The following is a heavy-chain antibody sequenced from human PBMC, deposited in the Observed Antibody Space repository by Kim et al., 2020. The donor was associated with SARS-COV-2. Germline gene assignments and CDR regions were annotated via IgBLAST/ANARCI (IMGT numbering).Heavy chain of an antibody. D-gene: IGHD3-22*01. Sequence: GGSLILSCAASGFTFSAYAMSWVRQAPGKGLEWVSSISGSDDTTYYADSVKGRFIISRDTSNNALHLQMNSLRAEDTAVYYCARYFGSSGSEFHHWGQGTLVTVSS. V-gene: IGHV3-23*01. CDR2: ISGSDDTT. CDR1: GFTFSAYA. J-gene: IGHJ1*01. CDR3: ARYFGSSGSEFHH.